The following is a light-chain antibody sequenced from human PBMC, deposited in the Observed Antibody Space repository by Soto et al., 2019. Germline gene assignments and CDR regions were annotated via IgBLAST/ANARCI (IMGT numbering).Light chain of an antibody. V-gene: IGKV3-20*01. CDR1: QSISSSY. CDR3: QQYRSSRT. CDR2: GAS. Sequence: EIVLTQSPGTLSLSPGERATLSCRASQSISSSYLAWYQQKPGQAPRLLVYGASSRATGIPDRFSGSGSGTDFTLTINRLEPEHFAVYYCQQYRSSRTFGQRTKVDI. J-gene: IGKJ1*01.